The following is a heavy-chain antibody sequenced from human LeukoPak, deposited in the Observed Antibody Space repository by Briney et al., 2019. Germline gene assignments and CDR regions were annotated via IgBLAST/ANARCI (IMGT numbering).Heavy chain of an antibody. CDR3: ARERGSSGWATFDY. D-gene: IGHD6-19*01. CDR1: GFSVSSNY. V-gene: IGHV3-66*01. J-gene: IGHJ4*02. Sequence: QSGGSLRLSCAASGFSVSSNYMGWVRQAPGRGLEWVSVLFSGGGAYYADSVKGRFTVSRDNSKNTLFLHMNSPRAEDTAIYYCARERGSSGWATFDYWGQGTLVTVSS. CDR2: LFSGGGA.